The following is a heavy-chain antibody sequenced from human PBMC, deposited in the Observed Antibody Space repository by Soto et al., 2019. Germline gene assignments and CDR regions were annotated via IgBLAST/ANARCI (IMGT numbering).Heavy chain of an antibody. CDR1: GFTFTSYG. CDR3: VSDRGYGHASVPYS. J-gene: IGHJ4*02. Sequence: QAHLVESGGGVVQPRRSLRLSCAASGFTFTSYGMHWVRQAPGTRLEWVAVISYDGGLRHYADSVKGRFTISRDNSKNMVLLQMNSLRAEDTAVYYCVSDRGYGHASVPYSWGQGTLVSVSS. CDR2: ISYDGGLR. V-gene: IGHV3-30*03. D-gene: IGHD5-18*01.